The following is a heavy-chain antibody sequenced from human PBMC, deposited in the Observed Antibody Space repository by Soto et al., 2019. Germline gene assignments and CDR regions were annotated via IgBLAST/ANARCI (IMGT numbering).Heavy chain of an antibody. J-gene: IGHJ5*02. D-gene: IGHD3-3*01. CDR2: ISGSGGST. Sequence: GWSLRLSCASSVFTFISYAMSWVRQAPGKGLEWVSAISGSGGSTYYADSVKGRFTISRDNSKNTLYLQMNSLRAEDTAVYYCAKGSYYDFWSGYQSNWFDPWGQGTLVTVSS. V-gene: IGHV3-23*01. CDR1: VFTFISYA. CDR3: AKGSYYDFWSGYQSNWFDP.